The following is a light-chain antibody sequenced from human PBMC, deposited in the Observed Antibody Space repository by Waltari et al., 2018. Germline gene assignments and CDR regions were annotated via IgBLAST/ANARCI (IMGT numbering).Light chain of an antibody. J-gene: IGLJ7*01. Sequence: QSVFTQPLSVSAAPALRVTIPYAGGRPNIRDTYVTWYRPLPGPAPKLLIYENSERPSGMPCRFSGSKSGTSATLDITGLQAGDEADYYCGTWDSSLSGAVFGGGTHLTVL. V-gene: IGLV1-51*02. CDR3: GTWDSSLSGAV. CDR2: ENS. CDR1: RPNIRDTY.